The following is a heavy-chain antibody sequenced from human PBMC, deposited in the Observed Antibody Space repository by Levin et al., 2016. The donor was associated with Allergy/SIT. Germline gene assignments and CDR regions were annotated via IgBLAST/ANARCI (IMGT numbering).Heavy chain of an antibody. J-gene: IGHJ4*02. CDR2: ISSSSSYT. Sequence: WIRQPPGKGLEWVSYISSSSSYTNYADSVKGRFTISRDNAKNSLYLQMNSLRAEDTAVYYCARDYSSSWYFGDIYFDYWGQGTLVTVSS. V-gene: IGHV3-11*05. CDR3: ARDYSSSWYFGDIYFDY. D-gene: IGHD6-13*01.